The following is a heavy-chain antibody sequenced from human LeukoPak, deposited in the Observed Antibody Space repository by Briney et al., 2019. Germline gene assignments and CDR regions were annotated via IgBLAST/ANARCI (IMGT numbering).Heavy chain of an antibody. CDR3: ARDLGIAARPDY. Sequence: SETLSLTCTVSGYSISSGYYWGWVRQPPGKGLEWIGSIYHSGSTYYNPSLKSRVTISVDTSKNQFSLKLSSVTAADTAVYYCARDLGIAARPDYWGQGTLVTVSS. D-gene: IGHD6-6*01. CDR1: GYSISSGYY. J-gene: IGHJ4*02. CDR2: IYHSGST. V-gene: IGHV4-38-2*02.